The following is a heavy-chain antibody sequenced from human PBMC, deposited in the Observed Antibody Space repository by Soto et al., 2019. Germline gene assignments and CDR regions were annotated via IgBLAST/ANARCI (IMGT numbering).Heavy chain of an antibody. V-gene: IGHV4-31*11. CDR2: IYYSGST. J-gene: IGHJ5*02. CDR3: ARPVTP. D-gene: IGHD3-16*02. Sequence: QVQLQESGPGLVKPSQTLSLTCAVSGGAISSGGYYWSWIRQHPGKGLEWIGYIYYSGSTYYNPSLKRRGTISADTSKTQFSLKLSSVTAAHTAVYYCARPVTPSGQGTLITVSS. CDR1: GGAISSGGYY.